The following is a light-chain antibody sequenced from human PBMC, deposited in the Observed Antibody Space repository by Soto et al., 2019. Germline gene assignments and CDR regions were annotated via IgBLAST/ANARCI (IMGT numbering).Light chain of an antibody. Sequence: QSVLTQPPSASGTPGQRVTISCSGSSSNIGSNTVNWYQQLPGTAPKLLIYSNNQRPSGVPDRFSGSKSGTSASLAISWLQSEDEADYYCAAWDDSRNGFYVFGTGTKVTVL. CDR3: AAWDDSRNGFYV. CDR1: SSNIGSNT. V-gene: IGLV1-44*01. J-gene: IGLJ1*01. CDR2: SNN.